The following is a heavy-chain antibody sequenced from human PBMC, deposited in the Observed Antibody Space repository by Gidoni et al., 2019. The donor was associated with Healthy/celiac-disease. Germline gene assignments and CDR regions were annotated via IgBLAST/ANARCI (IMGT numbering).Heavy chain of an antibody. CDR3: ARALWDCSSTSCYYYYYYYGMDV. CDR2: ISYDGSNK. D-gene: IGHD2-2*01. V-gene: IGHV3-30-3*01. CDR1: GFTFSSYA. Sequence: QVQLVESGGGVVQPGSSLRLSCASSGFTFSSYAMHWVRQAPGKGLEWVAVISYDGSNKYYADSVKGRFTISRDNSKNTLYLQMNSLRAEDTAVYYCARALWDCSSTSCYYYYYYYGMDVWGQGTTVTVSS. J-gene: IGHJ6*02.